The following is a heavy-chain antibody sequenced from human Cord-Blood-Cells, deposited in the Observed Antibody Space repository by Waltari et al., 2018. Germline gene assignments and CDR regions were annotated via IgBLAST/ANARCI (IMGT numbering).Heavy chain of an antibody. D-gene: IGHD7-27*01. CDR1: GFTVSSYG. CDR3: ARDRGDAFDI. Sequence: LQRVGSGGGVVQPGRSLWLACVASGFTVSSYGIHWVRQAPGKGLEWVAVIWYDGSNKYYADSVKGRFTISRDNSKNTLYLQMNSLRAEDTAVYYCARDRGDAFDIWGQGTMVTVSS. J-gene: IGHJ3*02. CDR2: IWYDGSNK. V-gene: IGHV3-33*01.